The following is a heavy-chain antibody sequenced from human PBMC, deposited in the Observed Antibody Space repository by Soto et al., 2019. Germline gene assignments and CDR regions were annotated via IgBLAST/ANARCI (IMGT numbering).Heavy chain of an antibody. Sequence: HPTGSLRLPGASSADPFSSYGMSFGRKAPDNGLEGFSAISWKGGSTYYADSVKGRFTIPRDNTKITLYLQINILKAQHTPLYYSAGPGPSHCFFDYWGQRTLVTVSS. CDR3: AGPGPSHCFFDY. V-gene: IGHV3-23*01. J-gene: IGHJ4*02. D-gene: IGHD2-21*02. CDR2: ISWKGGST. CDR1: ADPFSSYG.